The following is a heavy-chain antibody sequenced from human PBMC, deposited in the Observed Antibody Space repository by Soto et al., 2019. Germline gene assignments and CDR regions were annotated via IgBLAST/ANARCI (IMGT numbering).Heavy chain of an antibody. CDR2: INHSGST. D-gene: IGHD5-12*01. CDR3: ARGGYSGYDYRHYYFDY. Sequence: SETLSLTCAVYGGSFSGYYWSWIRQPPGKGLEWIGEINHSGSTNYNPSLKSRVTISVDTSKNQFSLKLSSVTAAETAAYYCARGGYSGYDYRHYYFDYWGQGTLVTVSS. J-gene: IGHJ4*02. CDR1: GGSFSGYY. V-gene: IGHV4-34*01.